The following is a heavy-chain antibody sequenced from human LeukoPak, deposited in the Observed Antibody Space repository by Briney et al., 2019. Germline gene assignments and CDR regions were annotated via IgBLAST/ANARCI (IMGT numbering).Heavy chain of an antibody. CDR2: ISYDGSNK. V-gene: IGHV3-30*04. CDR3: ARDHDYGDYGWAPGIYMDV. D-gene: IGHD4-17*01. CDR1: GFTFSSYA. Sequence: GGSLRLSCAASGFTFSSYAMHWVRQAPGKGLEWVAVISYDGSNKYYADSVKGRFTTSRDNSKNTLYLQMNSLRAEDTAVYYCARDHDYGDYGWAPGIYMDVWGKGTTVTVSS. J-gene: IGHJ6*03.